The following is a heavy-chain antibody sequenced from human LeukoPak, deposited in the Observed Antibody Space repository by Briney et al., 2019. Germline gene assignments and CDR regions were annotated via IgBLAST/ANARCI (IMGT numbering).Heavy chain of an antibody. CDR2: ISYDGSNK. Sequence: GGSLRLSCAASGFTFSSYAMHWVRQAPGKGLEWVAVISYDGSNKYYADSVKGRFTISRDNSKNTLYLQMNSLRAEDTAVYYCAKLIVGATTGLDYWGQGTLVTVSS. CDR3: AKLIVGATTGLDY. D-gene: IGHD1-26*01. J-gene: IGHJ4*02. CDR1: GFTFSSYA. V-gene: IGHV3-30-3*02.